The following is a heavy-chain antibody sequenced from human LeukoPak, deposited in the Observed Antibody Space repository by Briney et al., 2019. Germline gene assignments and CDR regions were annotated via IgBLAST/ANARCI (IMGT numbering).Heavy chain of an antibody. CDR2: ISYDGSNK. CDR1: GFTFSSYG. CDR3: AKDRVAGTLIAGGPLQA. D-gene: IGHD6-19*01. V-gene: IGHV3-30*18. J-gene: IGHJ4*02. Sequence: GRSLRLSCAASGFTFSSYGMHWVRQAPGKGLEWVAVISYDGSNKYYADSVKGRFTISRDNSKNTLYLQMNSLRAEDTAVYYCAKDRVAGTLIAGGPLQAWGQGTLVTVSS.